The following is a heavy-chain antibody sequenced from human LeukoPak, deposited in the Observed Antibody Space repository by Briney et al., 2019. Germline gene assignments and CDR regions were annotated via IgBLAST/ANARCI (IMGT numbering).Heavy chain of an antibody. CDR1: GITLSNYG. V-gene: IGHV3-23*01. CDR2: ISGSGGST. D-gene: IGHD3-22*01. J-gene: IGHJ4*02. CDR3: AKRGVVIRVILVGFHKEAYYFDS. Sequence: GGSLRLSCAVSGITLSNYGMSWVRQAPGKGLEWVAGISGSGGSTNYADPVKGRFTISRDNPKNTLHLHMNSLRAEDTAVYFCAKRGVVIRVILVGFHKEAYYFDSWGQGALVTVSS.